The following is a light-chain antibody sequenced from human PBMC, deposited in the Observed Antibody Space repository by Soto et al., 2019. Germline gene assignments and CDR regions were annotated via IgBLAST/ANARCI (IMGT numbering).Light chain of an antibody. CDR3: QQLDNFPLT. J-gene: IGKJ5*01. CDR1: QGISSY. CDR2: AAS. Sequence: IQLTQSPSSLSASVGDRVTITCRASQGISSYLAWYQQKPGKAPKLLIYAASTLQSGVPSRFSGSGSGTDFTLTISSLQPEDFATYYCQQLDNFPLTFGQGTRLENK. V-gene: IGKV1-9*01.